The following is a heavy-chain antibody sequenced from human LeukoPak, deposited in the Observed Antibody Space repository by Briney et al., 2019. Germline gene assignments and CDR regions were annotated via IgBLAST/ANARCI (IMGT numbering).Heavy chain of an antibody. CDR3: ARSNWLTLHFDY. CDR2: IYYSGNT. J-gene: IGHJ4*02. V-gene: IGHV4-59*01. Sequence: SETLSLTCTVSGGSISGYYWNWIRQPPGKGLEWIGYIYYSGNTHYNPSLKSRVTVSLDTSKNQFSLRLSSVTAADTAVYYCARSNWLTLHFDYWGQGTLVTVSP. CDR1: GGSISGYY. D-gene: IGHD1-1*01.